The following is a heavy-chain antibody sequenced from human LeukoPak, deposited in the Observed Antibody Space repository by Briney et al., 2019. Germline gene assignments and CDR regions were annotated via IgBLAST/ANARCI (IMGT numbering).Heavy chain of an antibody. Sequence: GGSLRLSCAASGFTFSSYSMNWVRQAPGKGLEWVSSISGSSSYIYQADSVKGRFTISRDNAKNSLYLQMNSLRVEDTAVYYCARQRGYCSGGSCRGWFDPWGQGTLVTVSS. CDR3: ARQRGYCSGGSCRGWFDP. V-gene: IGHV3-21*01. D-gene: IGHD2-15*01. J-gene: IGHJ5*02. CDR2: ISGSSSYI. CDR1: GFTFSSYS.